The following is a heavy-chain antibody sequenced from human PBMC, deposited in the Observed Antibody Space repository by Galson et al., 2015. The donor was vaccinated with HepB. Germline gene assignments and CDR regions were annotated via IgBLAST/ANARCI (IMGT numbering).Heavy chain of an antibody. D-gene: IGHD3-10*01. CDR2: IKQDGSEK. CDR1: GFTFSSYW. CDR3: AREGFSGSGTYIKALDY. Sequence: SLRLSCAASGFTFSSYWMSWVRQAPGKGLEWVANIKQDGSEKYYVDSVKGRFTISRDNSKNTLYLQMNSLRAEDTAVYYCAREGFSGSGTYIKALDYWGQGTVVTVSS. J-gene: IGHJ4*02. V-gene: IGHV3-7*01.